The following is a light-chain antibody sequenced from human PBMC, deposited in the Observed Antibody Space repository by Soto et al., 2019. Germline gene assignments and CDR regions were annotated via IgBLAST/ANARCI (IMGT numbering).Light chain of an antibody. V-gene: IGLV2-14*01. CDR1: SSDVGGYNY. CDR2: DVS. J-gene: IGLJ1*01. Sequence: QSALTQPASVSGSPGQSITISCTGTSSDVGGYNYVSWYQQHPGKAPKLMIYDVSNRPSGVSNRFSGSKSGNTASLTISGLQAEDEADDYCSSYTSSSMGVFGTGTKLTVL. CDR3: SSYTSSSMGV.